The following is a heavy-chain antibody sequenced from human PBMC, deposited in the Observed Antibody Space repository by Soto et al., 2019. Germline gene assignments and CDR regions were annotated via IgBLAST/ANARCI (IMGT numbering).Heavy chain of an antibody. CDR1: GFTFSSYS. J-gene: IGHJ4*02. CDR3: AASLYGSGLSFDY. CDR2: ISSSSSSK. Sequence: GGSLRLSCAASGFTFSSYSMNWVRQAPGKGLEWVSYISSSSSSKYYTDSVKGRFTISRDNAKNSLYLQMNSLRDEDTAVYYCAASLYGSGLSFDYWGQGTLVTVSS. V-gene: IGHV3-48*02. D-gene: IGHD3-10*01.